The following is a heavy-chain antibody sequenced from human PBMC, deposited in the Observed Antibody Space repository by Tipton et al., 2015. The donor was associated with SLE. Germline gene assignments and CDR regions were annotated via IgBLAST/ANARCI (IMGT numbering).Heavy chain of an antibody. J-gene: IGHJ5*02. CDR3: ARSSGAAAGYNWFDP. Sequence: QLVQSGAEVKKPGESLKISCKVSGYSFTSYWIGWVRQLPGRGLEWMGIIYPGDSDTRYSPSFQGQVTISADTSITTAYLQWSSLKASGTAMYYCARSSGAAAGYNWFDPWGQGTLVTVSS. CDR1: GYSFTSYW. D-gene: IGHD6-13*01. V-gene: IGHV5-51*03. CDR2: IYPGDSDT.